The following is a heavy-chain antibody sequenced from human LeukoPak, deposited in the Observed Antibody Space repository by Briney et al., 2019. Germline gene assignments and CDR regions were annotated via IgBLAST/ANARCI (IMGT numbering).Heavy chain of an antibody. Sequence: SETLSLTCAVYGGSFSGYYWSWIRQPPGKGLEWIGEINHSGSTNYNPSLKSRVTISVDPSKNQFSLKLSSVTAADTAVYYCARGTNCSSTSCYYVYWGQGTLVTVSS. V-gene: IGHV4-34*01. J-gene: IGHJ4*02. CDR2: INHSGST. CDR1: GGSFSGYY. CDR3: ARGTNCSSTSCYYVY. D-gene: IGHD2-2*01.